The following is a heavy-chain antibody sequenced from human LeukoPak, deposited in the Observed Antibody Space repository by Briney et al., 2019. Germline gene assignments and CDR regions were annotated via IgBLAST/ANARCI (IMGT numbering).Heavy chain of an antibody. CDR1: GYRFTYYW. Sequence: GESLQISFEGSGYRFTYYWIGWGRPMPGKGVGWVGIIYPDDSDTRYSPSFQGQVTISADKSISTAYLQWSSLKASDTAMYYCARATGNYYDSSGYYFWGQGTLVTVSS. CDR2: IYPDDSDT. D-gene: IGHD3-22*01. V-gene: IGHV5-51*01. J-gene: IGHJ4*02. CDR3: ARATGNYYDSSGYYF.